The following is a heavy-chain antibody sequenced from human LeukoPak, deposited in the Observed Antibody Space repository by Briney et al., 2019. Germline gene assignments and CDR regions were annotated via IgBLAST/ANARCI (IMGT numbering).Heavy chain of an antibody. V-gene: IGHV4-39*01. J-gene: IGHJ5*02. Sequence: SETLSLTCTVSGGSISSSSYYWGWIRQPPGKGLEWIGSIYYSGSTYYNPSLKSRVTISVDTSKNQFSLKLSSVTAADTAVYYCARSSGHGWSRSGGGWFDPWGQGTLVTVSS. CDR1: GGSISSSSYY. CDR3: ARSSGHGWSRSGGGWFDP. D-gene: IGHD6-19*01. CDR2: IYYSGST.